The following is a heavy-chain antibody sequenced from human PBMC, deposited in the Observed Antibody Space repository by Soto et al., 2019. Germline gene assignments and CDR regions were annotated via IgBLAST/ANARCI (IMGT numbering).Heavy chain of an antibody. D-gene: IGHD3-3*01. CDR3: ARTAFLDY. Sequence: GGSLRLSCAASGFTFNNYWMSWVHQAPGKGPEWVASINQDGSKKDYVDSVKGRFTISRDNAKNSLFLQMNSLRAEDTAVYYCARTAFLDYWGQGTLVTVSS. V-gene: IGHV3-7*01. J-gene: IGHJ4*02. CDR2: INQDGSKK. CDR1: GFTFNNYW.